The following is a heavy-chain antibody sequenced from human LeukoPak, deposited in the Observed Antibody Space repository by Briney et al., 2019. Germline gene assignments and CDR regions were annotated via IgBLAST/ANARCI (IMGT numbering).Heavy chain of an antibody. CDR2: ISYDGSNK. V-gene: IGHV3-30*04. J-gene: IGHJ4*02. Sequence: PGGSLRLSCAASGFTFSSYAMHWVRQAPGKGLEWVAVISYDGSNKYYADSVKGRFTISRDNSKNTLYLQMNSLRAEDTAVYYCARDKSTAMAFDYWGQGTLVTVSS. CDR3: ARDKSTAMAFDY. D-gene: IGHD5-18*01. CDR1: GFTFSSYA.